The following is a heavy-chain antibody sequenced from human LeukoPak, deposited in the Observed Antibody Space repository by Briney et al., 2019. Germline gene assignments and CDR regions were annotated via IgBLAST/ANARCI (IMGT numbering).Heavy chain of an antibody. CDR2: VYYGGSI. J-gene: IGHJ5*02. Sequence: PSETLSLTCTVSGGSISTSLYYWVWIRQSPGKGLEWIVSVYYGGSIYYNPSLKSRATMAVDMSKNQFSLKLRSVTAADTAVYYCARLYGDYAWGQGTLVTVSS. CDR3: ARLYGDYA. V-gene: IGHV4-39*01. CDR1: GGSISTSLYY. D-gene: IGHD4-17*01.